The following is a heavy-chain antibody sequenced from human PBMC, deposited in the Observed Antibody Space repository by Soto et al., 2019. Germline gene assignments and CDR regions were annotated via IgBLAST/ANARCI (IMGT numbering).Heavy chain of an antibody. Sequence: ASVKVSCKASGYTFTSYAMHWVRQAPGQRLEWMGWINAGNGNTKYSQKFQGRVTITRDTSASTAYMELSSLRSEDTAVYYCARSGYDYYYYYYGMDVWGQGTKVTVSS. CDR2: INAGNGNT. J-gene: IGHJ6*02. D-gene: IGHD5-12*01. CDR3: ARSGYDYYYYYYGMDV. V-gene: IGHV1-3*01. CDR1: GYTFTSYA.